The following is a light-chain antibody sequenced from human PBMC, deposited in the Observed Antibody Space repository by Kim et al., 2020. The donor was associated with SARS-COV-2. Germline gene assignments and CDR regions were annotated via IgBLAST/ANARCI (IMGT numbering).Light chain of an antibody. J-gene: IGLJ3*02. CDR2: GKN. CDR3: HSRDSSDNHVL. Sequence: SSELTQDPAVSVALGQTVRITCQGDSLRNNYASWYQQKTGQAPVLVIYGKNNRPSGIPDRFSGSSSGNTASLTITGAQADDEADYYCHSRDSSDNHVLFG. V-gene: IGLV3-19*01. CDR1: SLRNNY.